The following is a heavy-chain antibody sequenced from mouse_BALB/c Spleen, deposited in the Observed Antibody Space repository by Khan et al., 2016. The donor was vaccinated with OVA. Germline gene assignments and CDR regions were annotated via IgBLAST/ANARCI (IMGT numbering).Heavy chain of an antibody. CDR1: GYTFSTYD. Sequence: QVQLQQSGAELVKPGASVKLSCKASGYTFSTYDINWVRQRPEQGLEWIGWIFPGDDSTKYNEKFKGKATLTTDKSSGTAYMQLSRLTSEDSAVYFCARHYYGSNRYWFFDVWGAGTTVTVSS. D-gene: IGHD1-1*01. CDR3: ARHYYGSNRYWFFDV. V-gene: IGHV1-85*01. J-gene: IGHJ1*01. CDR2: IFPGDDST.